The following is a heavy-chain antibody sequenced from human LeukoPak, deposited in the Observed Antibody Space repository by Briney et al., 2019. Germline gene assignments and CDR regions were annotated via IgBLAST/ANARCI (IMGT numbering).Heavy chain of an antibody. CDR3: ARDSGQQLVLGDAFDI. CDR2: IYTSGST. J-gene: IGHJ3*02. CDR1: GGSISSYY. Sequence: SETLSLTCTVSGGSISSYYWSWIRQPAGKGLEWIGRIYTSGSTNYNPSLKSRVTMSVDTSKNQLSLKLSSVTAADTAVYYCARDSGQQLVLGDAFDIWGQGTMVTVSS. D-gene: IGHD6-13*01. V-gene: IGHV4-4*07.